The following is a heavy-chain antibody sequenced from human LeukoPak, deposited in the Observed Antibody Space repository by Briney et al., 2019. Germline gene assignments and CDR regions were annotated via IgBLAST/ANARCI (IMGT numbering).Heavy chain of an antibody. D-gene: IGHD6-13*01. J-gene: IGHJ4*02. CDR1: GGSISSYY. CDR3: ARVGGYSSIDFDY. CDR2: IYYSGST. V-gene: IGHV4-59*12. Sequence: SETLSLTCTVSGGSISSYYWSWIRQPPGKGLEWIGYIYYSGSTNYNPSLKSRVTISVDTSKNQFSLKLSSVTAADTAVYYCARVGGYSSIDFDYWGQGTLVTVSS.